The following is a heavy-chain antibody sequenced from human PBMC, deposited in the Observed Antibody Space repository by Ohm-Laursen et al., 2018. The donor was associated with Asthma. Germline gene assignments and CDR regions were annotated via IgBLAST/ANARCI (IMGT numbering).Heavy chain of an antibody. Sequence: ASSVKVSCKASGYTFTSYAMHWVRQAPGQRLEWMGWINAGNGNTKYSQKFQGRVTITRDTSASTAYMELSSLRSEDTAVYYCARDGTMVRGVILFWFDPWGQGTLVTVSS. CDR2: INAGNGNT. D-gene: IGHD3-10*01. CDR3: ARDGTMVRGVILFWFDP. J-gene: IGHJ5*02. V-gene: IGHV1-3*01. CDR1: GYTFTSYA.